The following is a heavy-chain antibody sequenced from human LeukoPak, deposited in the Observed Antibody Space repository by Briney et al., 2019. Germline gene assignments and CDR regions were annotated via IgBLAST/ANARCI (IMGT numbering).Heavy chain of an antibody. CDR1: GFTFSSYA. CDR2: ISGSGGST. Sequence: PGGSLRLSCAASGFTFSSYAMSWVRQAPGKGLEWVSAISGSGGSTYYADSVKGRFTISRDNSKNTLYLQMNSLRAEDTAVYYCARDGTAAGFAFDIWGQGTMVTVSP. J-gene: IGHJ3*02. D-gene: IGHD6-13*01. CDR3: ARDGTAAGFAFDI. V-gene: IGHV3-23*01.